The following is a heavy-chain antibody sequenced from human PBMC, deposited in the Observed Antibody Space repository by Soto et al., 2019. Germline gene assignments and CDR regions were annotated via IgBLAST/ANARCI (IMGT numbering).Heavy chain of an antibody. CDR2: ISGSRNDGIT. CDR1: GFSFSHYA. J-gene: IGHJ4*02. CDR3: MKGPTDYGYRY. V-gene: IGHV3-23*01. D-gene: IGHD4-17*01. Sequence: PGGSLRLSCAASGFSFSHYAMNWVRQAPGKGLELVSFISGSRNDGITKYVDSVKGRFTISRDNSKNTLYLQMSSLRAEDTAVYYCMKGPTDYGYRYWGQGTLVTVSS.